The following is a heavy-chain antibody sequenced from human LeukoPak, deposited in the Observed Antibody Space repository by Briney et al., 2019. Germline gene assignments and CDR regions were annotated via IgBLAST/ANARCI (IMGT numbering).Heavy chain of an antibody. CDR2: ISYDGSNK. D-gene: IGHD6-19*01. CDR1: GFTFSSYS. CDR3: ARDSNRDSVAGAFDY. J-gene: IGHJ4*02. Sequence: GGSLRLSCAASGFTFSSYSMNWVRQAPGKGLEWVAVISYDGSNKYYADSVKGRFTISRDNSKNTLYLQMNSLRAEDTAVYYCARDSNRDSVAGAFDYWGQGTLVTVSS. V-gene: IGHV3-30*03.